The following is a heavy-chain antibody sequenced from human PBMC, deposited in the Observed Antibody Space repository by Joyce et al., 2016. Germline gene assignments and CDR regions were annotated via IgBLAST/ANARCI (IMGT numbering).Heavy chain of an antibody. CDR2: IIPILNKV. CDR3: ATLSYGSGGHLFNP. Sequence: QVQLVQSGAEVKKPGSSVKVSCKASGGPFKRYSFIWVRQAPGQGLEWMGRIIPILNKVNCSWKFQDTISNTGDAATKTVDMELKSLRSDEAAVFFSATLSYGSGGHLFNPWGEGTLNTVSS. V-gene: IGHV1-69*02. CDR1: GGPFKRYS. J-gene: IGHJ5*02. D-gene: IGHD3-10*01.